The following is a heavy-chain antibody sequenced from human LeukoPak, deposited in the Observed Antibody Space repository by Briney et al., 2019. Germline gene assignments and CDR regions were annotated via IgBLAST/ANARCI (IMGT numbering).Heavy chain of an antibody. Sequence: GGSLRLSCAASGLTFSNYAMSWVRQAPGKGLEWVSVISGSGGSTYYADSVKGRFTISRDNSKNTLYLQMNSLRAEDTAVYYCAKIAPVRITIFGVEFDYWGQGTLVTVSS. D-gene: IGHD3-3*01. CDR2: ISGSGGST. V-gene: IGHV3-23*01. CDR1: GLTFSNYA. CDR3: AKIAPVRITIFGVEFDY. J-gene: IGHJ4*02.